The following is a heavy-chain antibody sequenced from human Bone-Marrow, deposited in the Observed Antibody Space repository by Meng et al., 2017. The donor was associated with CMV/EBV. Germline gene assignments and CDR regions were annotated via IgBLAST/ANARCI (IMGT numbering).Heavy chain of an antibody. J-gene: IGHJ6*02. CDR1: GGSISSYY. V-gene: IGHV4-59*01. CDR2: IYYSGST. CDR3: ARVPSYHGMDV. Sequence: SETLSLTCTVSGGSISSYYWSWIRQPPGKGLEWNGYIYYSGSTNYHTSLKSRVTMSIDTSKNQLSLKLGSVTAADTVVYSCARVPSYHGMDVWGQGTTVTVSS.